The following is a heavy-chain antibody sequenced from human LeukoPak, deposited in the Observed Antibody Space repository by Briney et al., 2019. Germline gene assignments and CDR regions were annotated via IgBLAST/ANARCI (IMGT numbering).Heavy chain of an antibody. CDR2: INSDGSST. CDR1: GFTFSSYW. CDR3: VKTAAAATYYFDY. D-gene: IGHD6-13*01. V-gene: IGHV3-74*01. J-gene: IGHJ4*02. Sequence: GGSLRLSCAASGFTFSSYWMHWVRQAPGKGLVWVSRINSDGSSTSYADSVKGRFTISRDNSKDTLYLQMSSLRAEDTAVYYCVKTAAAATYYFDYWGQGTLVTVSS.